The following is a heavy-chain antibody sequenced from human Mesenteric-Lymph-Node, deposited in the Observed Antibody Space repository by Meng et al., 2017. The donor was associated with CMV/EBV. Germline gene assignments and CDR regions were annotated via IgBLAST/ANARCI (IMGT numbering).Heavy chain of an antibody. D-gene: IGHD1-7*01. CDR3: ARTVGGTPGDY. J-gene: IGHJ4*02. V-gene: IGHV2-5*02. CDR1: GFSLSTSGVS. Sequence: QITLKESGPTLVKPTQTLTLTCTFSGFSLSTSGVSVGWIRQPPGKALEWLALIYWDDDERYSPSLKSRLTITKDTSKNQVVLKMTNMDPVDTATYYCARTVGGTPGDYWGQGTMVTVAS. CDR2: IYWDDDE.